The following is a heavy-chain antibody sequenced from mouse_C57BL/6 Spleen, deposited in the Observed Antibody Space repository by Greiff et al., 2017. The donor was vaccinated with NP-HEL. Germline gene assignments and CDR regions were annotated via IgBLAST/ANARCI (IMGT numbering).Heavy chain of an antibody. D-gene: IGHD2-5*01. CDR3: ARRAPYSNYVYFDY. Sequence: QVQLKQPGAELVMPGASVKLSCKASGYTFTSYWMHWVKQRPGQGLEWIGEIDPSDSYTNYNQKFKGKSTLTVDKSSSTAYMQLSSLTSEDSAVYYCARRAPYSNYVYFDYWGQGTTLTVSS. CDR1: GYTFTSYW. V-gene: IGHV1-69*01. CDR2: IDPSDSYT. J-gene: IGHJ2*01.